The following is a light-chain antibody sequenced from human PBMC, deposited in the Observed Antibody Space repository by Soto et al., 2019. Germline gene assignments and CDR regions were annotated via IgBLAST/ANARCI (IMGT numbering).Light chain of an antibody. CDR2: GAS. V-gene: IGKV1-39*01. J-gene: IGKJ4*01. CDR3: LQSDRAPLT. CDR1: QSINND. Sequence: EIQMTQPPASLSVSVGDRVTITCRASQSINNDLSWYQERPRKAPNLLIIGASTLQRGVPSRVSGSESGTDCTITISSLQPEDFATDYCLQSDRAPLTFGGGTKVDI.